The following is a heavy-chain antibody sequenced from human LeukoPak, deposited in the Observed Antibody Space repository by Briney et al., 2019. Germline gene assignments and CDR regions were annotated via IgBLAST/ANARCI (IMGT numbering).Heavy chain of an antibody. CDR3: ARDPSGDYLL. D-gene: IGHD4-17*01. CDR1: GFTFSSYS. V-gene: IGHV3-21*01. Sequence: PGGSLRLSCAASGFTFSSYSVNWVRQAPGKGLEWVSSIRSSSSYIYYADSVKGRFTISRDNAKNSLYLQMNSLRAEAKAVYYCARDPSGDYLLWGQGTLSPSPQ. CDR2: IRSSSSYI. J-gene: IGHJ4*02.